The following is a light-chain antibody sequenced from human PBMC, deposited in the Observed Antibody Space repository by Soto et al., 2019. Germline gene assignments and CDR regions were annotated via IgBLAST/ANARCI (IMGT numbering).Light chain of an antibody. CDR2: DAS. CDR1: QSISSY. Sequence: EIVLTQSPATLSLSPGERATLSCRASQSISSYLAWYQQKPGQAPRLLIYDASNRATGISARFSGSGSGTDFTLTISSLEPEDFAVYYCHQRANWPPFTFGGGTKVEIK. CDR3: HQRANWPPFT. V-gene: IGKV3-11*01. J-gene: IGKJ4*01.